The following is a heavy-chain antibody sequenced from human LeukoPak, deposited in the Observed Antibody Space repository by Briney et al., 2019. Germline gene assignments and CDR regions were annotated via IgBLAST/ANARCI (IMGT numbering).Heavy chain of an antibody. V-gene: IGHV3-23*01. D-gene: IGHD3-22*01. CDR3: AKDQVWIVVGSFDY. CDR2: ISGSGGST. J-gene: IGHJ4*02. Sequence: PGGSLRLSCAVSGFTFSSYAMSWVRQAPGKGLEWVSAISGSGGSTYYADSVKGRFTISRDNSKNTLYLQMTSLRAEDTAVYYCAKDQVWIVVGSFDYWGQGTLVTVSS. CDR1: GFTFSSYA.